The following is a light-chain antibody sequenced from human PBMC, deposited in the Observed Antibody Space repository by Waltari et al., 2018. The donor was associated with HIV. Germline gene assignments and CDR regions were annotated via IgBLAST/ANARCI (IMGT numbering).Light chain of an antibody. CDR2: EVT. CDR3: CSYARGTSSYVL. V-gene: IGLV2-23*02. Sequence: QSALPPPASVSGPPGQSTTISCNGTSSAIGSYTLVPWYQKHRGTGPKLLIYEVTKRPAGLSNRFAASKSGNTASLTIAGLQADDEAHYCCCSYARGTSSYVLFGGGTEVTVL. J-gene: IGLJ2*01. CDR1: SSAIGSYTL.